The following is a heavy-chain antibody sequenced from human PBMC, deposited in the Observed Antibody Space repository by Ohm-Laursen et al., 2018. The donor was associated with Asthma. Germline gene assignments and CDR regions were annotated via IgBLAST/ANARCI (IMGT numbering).Heavy chain of an antibody. J-gene: IGHJ5*02. V-gene: IGHV3-21*01. Sequence: GSLRLSCAASGFTFSSYSMNWVRQAPGKGLERISSISSSSSYIYYADSVKGRFTISRDNAKNSLYLQMDSLRAEDTAVYYCARGTLSSSWYFSGLELDFDWFDPWGQGTLVTVSS. D-gene: IGHD6-13*01. CDR3: ARGTLSSSWYFSGLELDFDWFDP. CDR1: GFTFSSYS. CDR2: ISSSSSYI.